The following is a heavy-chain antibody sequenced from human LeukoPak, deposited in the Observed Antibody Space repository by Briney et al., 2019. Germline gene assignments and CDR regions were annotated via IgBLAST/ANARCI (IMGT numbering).Heavy chain of an antibody. CDR2: ISYEGSNK. J-gene: IGHJ5*02. V-gene: IGHV3-30-3*01. CDR1: GFTFSSYA. Sequence: GGSLRLSCAASGFTFSSYAMHWVRQAPGKGLEWVAVISYEGSNKYYADSVKGRFTISRDNSKNTLYLQMNSLRAEDTAVYYCARDSPFFGDIVVVPAATHNWFDPWGQGTLVTVSS. CDR3: ARDSPFFGDIVVVPAATHNWFDP. D-gene: IGHD2-2*01.